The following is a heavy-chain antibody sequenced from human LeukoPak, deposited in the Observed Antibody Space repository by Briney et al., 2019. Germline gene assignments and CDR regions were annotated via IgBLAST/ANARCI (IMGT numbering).Heavy chain of an antibody. Sequence: SETLSLTCAVYGGSFSGYYWSWIRQPPGKGLEWIGEINHSGSTNYNPSLTSRVTISVDTSKNQFSLKLSSVTAADTAVYYCARGDGYSYGFDYWGQGTLVTVSS. CDR2: INHSGST. CDR3: ARGDGYSYGFDY. D-gene: IGHD5-18*01. J-gene: IGHJ4*02. V-gene: IGHV4-34*01. CDR1: GGSFSGYY.